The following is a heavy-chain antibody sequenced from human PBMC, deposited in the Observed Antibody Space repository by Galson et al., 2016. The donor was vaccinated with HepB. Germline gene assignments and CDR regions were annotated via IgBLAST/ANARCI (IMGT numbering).Heavy chain of an antibody. CDR3: ARTGYSSSYYRLTHFDY. CDR2: INPSGGT. J-gene: IGHJ4*02. CDR1: GFTFSSYA. Sequence: LRLSCAVSGFTFSSYAMHWVRQAPGKGLEWIGEINPSGGTNYNPSLKSRVTMSVDKSTKQFSLKLNSLTAADTAVYYCARTGYSSSYYRLTHFDYWGQGTLVTVSS. V-gene: IGHV4-34*01. D-gene: IGHD6-13*01.